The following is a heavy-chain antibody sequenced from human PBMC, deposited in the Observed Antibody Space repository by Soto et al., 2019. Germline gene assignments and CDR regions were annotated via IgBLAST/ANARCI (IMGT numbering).Heavy chain of an antibody. Sequence: GGSLRLSCTASGFTFSSYAMSWVRQAPGKGLEWVSSIVGSGSNTYYADSVKGRFTISRDNSRNTVYLQMNSLRADDTAVYYCAKDRLAGGFDYWGQGTLVTVSS. CDR2: IVGSGSNT. CDR1: GFTFSSYA. V-gene: IGHV3-23*01. D-gene: IGHD3-16*01. J-gene: IGHJ4*02. CDR3: AKDRLAGGFDY.